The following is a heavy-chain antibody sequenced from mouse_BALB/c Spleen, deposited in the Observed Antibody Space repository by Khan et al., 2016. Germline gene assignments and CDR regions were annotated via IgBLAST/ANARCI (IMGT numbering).Heavy chain of an antibody. CDR2: IDPANGNT. J-gene: IGHJ3*01. D-gene: IGHD2-2*01. CDR1: GFNIKDTY. Sequence: EVQLQESGAELVKPGASVKLSCTASGFNIKDTYMHWVKQRPEQGLEWIGRIDPANGNTKYDPKFQGKATITADTSSNTAYLQLSSQTSEDTAVYYCARSPYGDDVGFAYWGQGTLVTVTA. V-gene: IGHV14-3*02. CDR3: ARSPYGDDVGFAY.